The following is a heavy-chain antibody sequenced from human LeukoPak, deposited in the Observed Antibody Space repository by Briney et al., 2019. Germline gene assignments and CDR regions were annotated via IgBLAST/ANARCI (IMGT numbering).Heavy chain of an antibody. Sequence: SETLSPTCTVSGGSISSYYWSWIRQPPGKGLEWIGYIYYSGSTNYNPSLKSRVTISVDTSKNQFSLKLSSVTAADTAVYYCARAGYSSGWEYFQHWGQGTLVTVSS. CDR2: IYYSGST. CDR3: ARAGYSSGWEYFQH. D-gene: IGHD6-19*01. V-gene: IGHV4-59*12. J-gene: IGHJ1*01. CDR1: GGSISSYY.